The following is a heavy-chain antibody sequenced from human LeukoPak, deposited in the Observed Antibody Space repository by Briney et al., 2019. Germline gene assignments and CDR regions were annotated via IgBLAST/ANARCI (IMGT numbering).Heavy chain of an antibody. Sequence: GGSLRLSCAASGFTFSSYAMSWVRQAPGKGLEWVAVISYDGSNKYYADSVKGRFTISRDNSKNTLYLQMNSLRAEDTAVYYCARAGAWQQLVNTAGGYWGQGTLVTVSS. CDR3: ARAGAWQQLVNTAGGY. D-gene: IGHD6-13*01. V-gene: IGHV3-30-3*01. CDR1: GFTFSSYA. CDR2: ISYDGSNK. J-gene: IGHJ4*02.